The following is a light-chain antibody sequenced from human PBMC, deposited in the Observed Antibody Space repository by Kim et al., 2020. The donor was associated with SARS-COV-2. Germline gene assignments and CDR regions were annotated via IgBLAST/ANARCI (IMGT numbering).Light chain of an antibody. V-gene: IGKV3-15*01. CDR2: GAS. CDR3: QQYNNWPRWT. Sequence: PGERATLSCRASQSVSSNLAWYQQKPGQAPRLLIYGASTRATGIPARFSGSGSGTEFTRTISSLQSEDFAVYYCQQYNNWPRWTFGQGTKVDIK. J-gene: IGKJ1*01. CDR1: QSVSSN.